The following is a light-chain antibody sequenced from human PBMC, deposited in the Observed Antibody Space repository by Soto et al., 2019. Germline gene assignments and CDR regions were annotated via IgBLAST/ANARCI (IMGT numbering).Light chain of an antibody. CDR3: MQGTHWPRT. CDR2: KVS. J-gene: IGKJ1*01. V-gene: IGKV2-30*01. CDR1: ESLVATDGITY. Sequence: DVVVTQSPVSLPVTLGQPASISCRSSESLVATDGITYLNWFHQRPGQSPRRLIYKVSDRDSGVPDRFRGSGSGTDFTLRISRVEAEDVGIYYCMQGTHWPRTFGQGTKVDIK.